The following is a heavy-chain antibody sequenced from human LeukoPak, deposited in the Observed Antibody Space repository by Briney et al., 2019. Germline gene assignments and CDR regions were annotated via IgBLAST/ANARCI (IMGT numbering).Heavy chain of an antibody. Sequence: SETLSLTCTVSGGSISSYYWSWIRQPPGKGLEWIGYIYYSGSTNYNPSLKSRVTISVDTSENQFSLKLSSVTAADTAVYYCARAAEMATPHDAFDIWGQGTMVTVSS. V-gene: IGHV4-59*01. CDR2: IYYSGST. CDR1: GGSISSYY. D-gene: IGHD5-24*01. J-gene: IGHJ3*02. CDR3: ARAAEMATPHDAFDI.